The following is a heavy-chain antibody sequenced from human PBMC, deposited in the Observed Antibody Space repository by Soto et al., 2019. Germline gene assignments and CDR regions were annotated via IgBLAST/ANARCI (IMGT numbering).Heavy chain of an antibody. J-gene: IGHJ4*02. Sequence: PSETLSLTCTVSGGPISSYYWSWIRQPPGKGLEWIGYIYYSGSTNYNPSLKSRVTISVDTSKNQFSLKLSSVTAADTAVYYCATEYGGNSYWGQGTLVTVSS. CDR1: GGPISSYY. V-gene: IGHV4-59*01. D-gene: IGHD1-7*01. CDR3: ATEYGGNSY. CDR2: IYYSGST.